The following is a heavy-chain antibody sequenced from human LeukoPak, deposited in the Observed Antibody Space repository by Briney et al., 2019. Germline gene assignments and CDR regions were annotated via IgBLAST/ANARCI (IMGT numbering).Heavy chain of an antibody. CDR2: IYPGDSDT. J-gene: IGHJ4*02. Sequence: GESLQISCKGSGYRFTTYWIAWVRQVPGKGLGSMGIIYPGDSDTRYSTSFQGQVTISADRSISTAYLQWSSLRASDSAVYYCARHGKVGATQSWLDYWGQGTLVTVSS. CDR1: GYRFTTYW. CDR3: ARHGKVGATQSWLDY. V-gene: IGHV5-51*01. D-gene: IGHD1-26*01.